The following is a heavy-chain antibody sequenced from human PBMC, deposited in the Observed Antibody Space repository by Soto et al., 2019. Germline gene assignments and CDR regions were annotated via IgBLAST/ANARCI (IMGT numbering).Heavy chain of an antibody. V-gene: IGHV3-30*18. CDR2: ISYDGLGK. CDR3: AKDWGVMTVTTADC. J-gene: IGHJ4*02. D-gene: IGHD3-16*01. Sequence: QVQLVESGGGVVQPGRSLRLSCAASGFTFSIYGIHWVRQAPGKGLEWVSVISYDGLGKYYADSVKGRFTISRDNSKNTLSLQKNSLRAEDTAVYYCAKDWGVMTVTTADCWGQGTLVSVSS. CDR1: GFTFSIYG.